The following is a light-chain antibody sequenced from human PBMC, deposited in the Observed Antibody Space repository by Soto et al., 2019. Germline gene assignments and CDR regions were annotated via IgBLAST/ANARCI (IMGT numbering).Light chain of an antibody. Sequence: DIQMTQSPYSLSAAVGDRVTIDCRASQNINTYLNWYQQKPGKAPKLLIFDAASLQSGVPSRFSGGGSRTDFTLTITSLQPEDFATYYCQQTSSAPFTFGPGTKVDIK. CDR3: QQTSSAPFT. CDR2: DAA. V-gene: IGKV1-39*01. CDR1: QNINTY. J-gene: IGKJ3*01.